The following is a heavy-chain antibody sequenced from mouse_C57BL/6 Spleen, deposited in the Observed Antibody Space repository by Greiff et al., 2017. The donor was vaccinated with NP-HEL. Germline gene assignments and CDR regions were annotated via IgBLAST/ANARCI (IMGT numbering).Heavy chain of an antibody. D-gene: IGHD1-1*01. V-gene: IGHV1-64*01. CDR3: ARRNYGSSYVGAMDY. J-gene: IGHJ4*01. CDR2: IHPNSGST. Sequence: QVQLQQPGAELVKPGASVKLSCKASGYTFTSYWMHWVKQRPGQGLEWIGMIHPNSGSTNYNEKFKSKATLTVDKYSSTACMQLSSLTSEDSEVYDCARRNYGSSYVGAMDYWGQGTSVTVSS. CDR1: GYTFTSYW.